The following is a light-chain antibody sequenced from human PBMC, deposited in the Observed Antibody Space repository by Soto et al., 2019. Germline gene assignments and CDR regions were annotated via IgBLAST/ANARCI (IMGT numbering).Light chain of an antibody. V-gene: IGLV2-14*01. Sequence: QSALTQPASVSGSPGQSITISCTGTSSDVGGYNYVSWYQQHPGKAPKLMIYYVSNRPSGVSNRFSGSKSGNTASLTISGFQAEDEADYYCSSYTSSSTSVFGGGTKLTVL. CDR2: YVS. CDR3: SSYTSSSTSV. J-gene: IGLJ2*01. CDR1: SSDVGGYNY.